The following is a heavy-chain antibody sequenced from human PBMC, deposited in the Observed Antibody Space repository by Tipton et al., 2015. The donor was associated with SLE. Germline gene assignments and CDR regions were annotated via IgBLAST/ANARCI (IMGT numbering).Heavy chain of an antibody. Sequence: TLSLTCTVSGGSISSYYWSWIRQPPGKGLEWIGYIYYSGSTTYNPSLKSRVSISVDTSKNQFSLKLNSVTAADTAVYYCARHSGDYYYYDLDVWSQGTTVTVFS. J-gene: IGHJ6*02. CDR3: ARHSGDYYYYDLDV. CDR2: IYYSGST. V-gene: IGHV4-59*08. CDR1: GGSISSYY.